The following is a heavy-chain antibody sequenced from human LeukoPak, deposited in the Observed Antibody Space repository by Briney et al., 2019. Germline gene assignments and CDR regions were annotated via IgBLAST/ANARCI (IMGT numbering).Heavy chain of an antibody. CDR1: GGSISYYY. CDR3: ARQGYSSGWYVGY. CDR2: IYTSGRT. V-gene: IGHV4-4*07. D-gene: IGHD6-19*01. J-gene: IGHJ4*02. Sequence: SETLSLTCTVSGGSISYYYWNWIRQPAGKGLEWIGRIYTSGRTYYNPSLKSRVSMSVDTSKNQFSLKLSSVTAADTAVYYCARQGYSSGWYVGYWGQGTLVTVSS.